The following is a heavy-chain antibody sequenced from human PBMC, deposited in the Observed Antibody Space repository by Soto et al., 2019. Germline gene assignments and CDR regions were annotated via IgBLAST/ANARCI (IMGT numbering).Heavy chain of an antibody. J-gene: IGHJ4*01. CDR1: GYSFSNSG. CDR2: IYPGDSDT. D-gene: IGHD2-15*01. V-gene: IGHV5-51*01. Sequence: PGESLKISCKGFGYSFSNSGIGWVRQMPGNGLEWLGIIYPGDSDTRYSPSFQGQVTISADKSMSTAYLQWSSLKASDTAMYYCASFANRAGSCPLNWGQGTLVTVSS. CDR3: ASFANRAGSCPLN.